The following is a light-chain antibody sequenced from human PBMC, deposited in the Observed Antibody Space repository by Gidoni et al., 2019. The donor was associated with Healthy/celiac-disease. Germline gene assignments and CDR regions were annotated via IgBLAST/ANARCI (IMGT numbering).Light chain of an antibody. V-gene: IGLV1-40*01. CDR1: SSNTGAGYA. Sequence: SVLTQPPSLSGAPRQRVTISCTGSSSNTGAGYAVHWYTQLPGTAPKLLIYANSNRPSGVPDRFSGSKSGTSASLAITGLQAEDEADYYCQSYDSSLSALYVFGTGTKVTVL. J-gene: IGLJ1*01. CDR3: QSYDSSLSALYV. CDR2: ANS.